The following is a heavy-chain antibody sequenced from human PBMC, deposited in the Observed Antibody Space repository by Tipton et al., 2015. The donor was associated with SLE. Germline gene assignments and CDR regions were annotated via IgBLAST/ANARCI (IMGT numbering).Heavy chain of an antibody. D-gene: IGHD3-16*01. CDR1: GFTFSSYS. CDR3: AKEETRASDLHFRGLIGDAFDI. CDR2: IWSDGSNK. V-gene: IGHV3-30*18. Sequence: SLRLSCAASGFTFSSYSIHWVRQAPGKGLEWVGVIWSDGSNKNYGGFVKGRFTISRDNSKNTLYLEMNSLRVEDKAVYYCAKEETRASDLHFRGLIGDAFDIGGQGSMVTVSS. J-gene: IGHJ3*02.